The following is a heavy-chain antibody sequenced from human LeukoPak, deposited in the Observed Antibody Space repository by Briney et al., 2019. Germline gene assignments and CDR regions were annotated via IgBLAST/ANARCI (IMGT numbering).Heavy chain of an antibody. Sequence: GGSLRLSCAASGFSFSGHWMHWARQLPGKGLVWVSRISPTGSTTSYADSVKGRFTISRDNSKNTLYLQMSSLRAEDTAVYYCVKDSGSSSWYEPNDAFDIWGQGTMVTVSS. V-gene: IGHV3-74*01. D-gene: IGHD6-13*01. J-gene: IGHJ3*02. CDR1: GFSFSGHW. CDR2: ISPTGSTT. CDR3: VKDSGSSSWYEPNDAFDI.